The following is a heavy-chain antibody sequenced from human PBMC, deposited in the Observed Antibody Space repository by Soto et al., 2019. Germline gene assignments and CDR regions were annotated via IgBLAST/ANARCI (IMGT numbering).Heavy chain of an antibody. Sequence: GSLRLSCAASGFTFSSYAMXXVRQAPGKGLEWVSAISGSGGSTYYADSVKGRFTISRDNSKNTLYLQMNSLRAEDTAVYYCARRRPIVATIGPDYYFDYWGQGTLVTVSS. J-gene: IGHJ4*02. V-gene: IGHV3-23*01. D-gene: IGHD5-12*01. CDR1: GFTFSSYA. CDR3: ARRRPIVATIGPDYYFDY. CDR2: ISGSGGST.